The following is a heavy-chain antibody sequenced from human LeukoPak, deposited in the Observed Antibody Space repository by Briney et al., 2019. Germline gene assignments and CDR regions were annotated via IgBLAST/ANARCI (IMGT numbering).Heavy chain of an antibody. CDR1: GYTFTAYY. J-gene: IGHJ3*02. V-gene: IGHV1-2*06. CDR3: ARDLSGISSDTDAFDM. CDR2: INPNSGGT. Sequence: ASVKVSCKTSGYTFTAYYIHWVRQAPGQGLEWMGRINPNSGGTDSAQKFQGRVTMTRDTSMNTAYMELSRLRSDDTAVYYCARDLSGISSDTDAFDMWGQGTMVTVSS. D-gene: IGHD1-14*01.